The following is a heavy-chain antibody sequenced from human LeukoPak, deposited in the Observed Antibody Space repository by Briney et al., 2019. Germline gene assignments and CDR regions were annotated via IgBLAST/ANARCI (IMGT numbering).Heavy chain of an antibody. D-gene: IGHD3-22*01. CDR1: GFTFSSYW. CDR3: AADYYDSSGYPDY. V-gene: IGHV3-7*01. Sequence: GGSLRLSCAASGFTFSSYWMSWVRETPGEGLEWVANIKQDGREKYNVDSVKGRFTISRDNAKNSLYLQMNSLRAEDTAVYYCAADYYDSSGYPDYWGQGTLVTVSS. CDR2: IKQDGREK. J-gene: IGHJ4*02.